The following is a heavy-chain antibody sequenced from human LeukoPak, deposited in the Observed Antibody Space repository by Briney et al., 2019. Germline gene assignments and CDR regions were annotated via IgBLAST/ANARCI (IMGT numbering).Heavy chain of an antibody. D-gene: IGHD6-19*01. Sequence: SETLSLTCTVSGGSLSSYYWNWIRQPAGKGLEWIGRIYTSGSTNYNPSLKSRVTMSVDTSRNQFSLKLSSMTAADTAVYYCARGSSGWDNWFDPWGQGTLVTVSS. CDR1: GGSLSSYY. V-gene: IGHV4-4*07. CDR2: IYTSGST. CDR3: ARGSSGWDNWFDP. J-gene: IGHJ5*02.